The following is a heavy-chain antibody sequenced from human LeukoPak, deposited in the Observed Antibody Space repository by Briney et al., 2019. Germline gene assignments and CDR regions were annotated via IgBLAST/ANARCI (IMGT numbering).Heavy chain of an antibody. CDR1: GFTFGDYA. J-gene: IGHJ4*02. CDR2: IRSKAYGGTT. Sequence: GGSLRLSCTASGFTFGDYAMGWFRQAPGKGLEWVGFIRSKAYGGTTEYAASVKGRFTISRDDSKSIAYLQMNSLKTEDTAVYYCTRGKWELTIFDYWGQGTLVTVSS. CDR3: TRGKWELTIFDY. D-gene: IGHD1-26*01. V-gene: IGHV3-49*03.